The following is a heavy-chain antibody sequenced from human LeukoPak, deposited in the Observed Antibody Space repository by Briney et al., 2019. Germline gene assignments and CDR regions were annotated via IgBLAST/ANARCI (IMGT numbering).Heavy chain of an antibody. CDR3: ARAVDSSGYYYVPFDY. CDR1: GGTFSSYA. J-gene: IGHJ4*02. D-gene: IGHD3-22*01. CDR2: IIPIFGTA. Sequence: SVKVSCKASGGTFSSYAISWARQAPGQGLELMGGIIPIFGTANYAQKFQGRVTITTDESTSTAYMELSSLRSEDTAVYYCARAVDSSGYYYVPFDYWGQGTPVTVSS. V-gene: IGHV1-69*05.